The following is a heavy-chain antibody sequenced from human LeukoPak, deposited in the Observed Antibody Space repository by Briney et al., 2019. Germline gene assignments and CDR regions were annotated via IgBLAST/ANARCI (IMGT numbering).Heavy chain of an antibody. D-gene: IGHD6-13*01. V-gene: IGHV3-30*18. CDR2: ISYDGSNK. Sequence: GGSLRHSCAASGFTFSSYGMHWVRQAPGKGLEWVAVISYDGSNKYYADSVKGRFTISRDNSKNTLYPQMNSLRAEDTAVYYCAKLVGIAAAGDDYWGQGTLVTVSS. J-gene: IGHJ4*02. CDR3: AKLVGIAAAGDDY. CDR1: GFTFSSYG.